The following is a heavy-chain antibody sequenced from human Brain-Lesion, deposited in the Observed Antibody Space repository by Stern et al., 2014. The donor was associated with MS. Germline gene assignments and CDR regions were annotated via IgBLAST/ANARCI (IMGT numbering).Heavy chain of an antibody. CDR2: IFNSGGP. D-gene: IGHD2-2*01. Sequence: VQLQESGPGLVKPSQTLSLSCTVSGGSISSGGYYWSWIRQPAGKGLEWIGRIFNSGGPRNKPSLTGRGTIAKDTSKNQLSHRLNPMTAADTAVYYCARGRVVPGFQYYATDVWGQGTTVIVSS. V-gene: IGHV4-61*02. CDR3: ARGRVVPGFQYYATDV. J-gene: IGHJ6*02. CDR1: GGSISSGGYY.